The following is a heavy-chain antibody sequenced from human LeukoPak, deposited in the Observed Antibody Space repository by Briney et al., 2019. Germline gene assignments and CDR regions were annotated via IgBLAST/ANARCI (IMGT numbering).Heavy chain of an antibody. J-gene: IGHJ4*02. CDR3: ARSTYYYDSSGYYHEWYFDY. CDR2: IYHSGST. D-gene: IGHD3-22*01. V-gene: IGHV4-30-2*01. Sequence: PSQTLSLTCAVSDGSISSGGYSWSWIRQPPGKGLEWIGYIYHSGSTYYNPTLKSRVTISVDRSKNQFSLKLSSVTAADTAVYYCARSTYYYDSSGYYHEWYFDYWGQGTLVTVSS. CDR1: DGSISSGGYS.